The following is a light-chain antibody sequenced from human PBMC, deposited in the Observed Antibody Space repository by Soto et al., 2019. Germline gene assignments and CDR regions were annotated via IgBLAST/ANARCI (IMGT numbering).Light chain of an antibody. V-gene: IGLV2-14*01. CDR2: EVR. Sequence: QSALTQPASVSGTPGQSITITCTGSNNDVGRYSYVSWYQQYPGKTPKLIIYEVRLRPSGISDRFSGSKSGITASLTISGLQPEDEADYYCASYTTDTPRLFGTGTKVTV. CDR3: ASYTTDTPRL. CDR1: NNDVGRYSY. J-gene: IGLJ1*01.